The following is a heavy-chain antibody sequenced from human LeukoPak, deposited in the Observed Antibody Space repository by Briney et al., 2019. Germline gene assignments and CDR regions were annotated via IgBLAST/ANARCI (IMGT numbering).Heavy chain of an antibody. D-gene: IGHD4-17*01. Sequence: SETLSLTCTVSGGSISSRRYYWGWIRQPPGQGLEWIGSIYNSGIMYYDPSLKSRVTISVDTSKNQFSLNLVSVTAADTAVYYCARHVGRAGDEPYFDYWGQGALVTVSS. CDR1: GGSISSRRYY. J-gene: IGHJ4*02. CDR3: ARHVGRAGDEPYFDY. CDR2: IYNSGIM. V-gene: IGHV4-39*01.